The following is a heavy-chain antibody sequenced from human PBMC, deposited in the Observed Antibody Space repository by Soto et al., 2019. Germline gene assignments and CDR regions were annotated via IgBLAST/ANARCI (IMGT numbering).Heavy chain of an antibody. D-gene: IGHD3-22*01. CDR3: ARDFHDSSGYIPRYFDY. CDR2: IYHSGST. V-gene: IGHV4-38-2*02. Sequence: SETLSLTCAVSGYSISSGYYWGWIRQPPGKGLEWIGSIYHSGSTHYNPSLKSRVTISVDTSKNQFSLKLSSVTAADTAVYYCARDFHDSSGYIPRYFDYWGQGTLVTVSS. CDR1: GYSISSGYY. J-gene: IGHJ4*02.